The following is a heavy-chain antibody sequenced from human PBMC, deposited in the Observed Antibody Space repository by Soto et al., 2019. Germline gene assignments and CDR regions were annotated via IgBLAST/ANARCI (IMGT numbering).Heavy chain of an antibody. D-gene: IGHD2-21*01. J-gene: IGHJ6*02. V-gene: IGHV3-48*02. CDR2: ISSSSTI. CDR3: ARSIFYGMDV. Sequence: EVQLVESGGGLVQPGGSLRLSCAASGFTFSSYSMNWVRQAPGKGLEWVSYISSSSTIYYADSVKGRFTISRDNAKNSLYLQMNSLRDEDTAVYYCARSIFYGMDVWGQGTTVTVSS. CDR1: GFTFSSYS.